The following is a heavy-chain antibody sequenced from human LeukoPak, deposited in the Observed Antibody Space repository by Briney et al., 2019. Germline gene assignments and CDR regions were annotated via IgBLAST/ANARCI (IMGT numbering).Heavy chain of an antibody. D-gene: IGHD4-23*01. CDR3: ARRDYGANSGNSYLFDY. J-gene: IGHJ4*02. CDR1: GYIFTTYC. Sequence: GESLMISCTGSGYIFTTYCISLVRQMPGKRLEWVGIIFPADSKTRYSPTFQGQVSISADKSINTAYLQWTSLKASDTAIYYCARRDYGANSGNSYLFDYWGQATLATISS. CDR2: IFPADSKT. V-gene: IGHV5-51*01.